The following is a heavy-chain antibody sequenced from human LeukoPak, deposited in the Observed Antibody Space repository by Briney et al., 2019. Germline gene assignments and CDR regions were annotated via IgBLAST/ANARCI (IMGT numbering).Heavy chain of an antibody. CDR3: ARDGAYGSGSYRYYYYYYMDV. J-gene: IGHJ6*03. Sequence: SETLSLTCAVYGGSFSGYYWSWIRQPPGKGLEWIGEINHSGSTNYNPSLKSRVTISVDTPKNQFSLKLSPVTAADTAVYYCARDGAYGSGSYRYYYYYYMDVWGKGTTVTVS. CDR2: INHSGST. CDR1: GGSFSGYY. V-gene: IGHV4-34*01. D-gene: IGHD3-10*01.